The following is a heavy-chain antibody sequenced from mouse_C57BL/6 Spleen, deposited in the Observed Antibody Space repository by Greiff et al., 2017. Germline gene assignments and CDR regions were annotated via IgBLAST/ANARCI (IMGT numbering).Heavy chain of an antibody. Sequence: EVQRVESGGGLVKPGGSLKLSCAASGFTFSDYGMHWVRQAPEKGLEWVAYISSGSSTIYYADTVKGRFTISRDNAKNTLFLQMTSLRSEDTAMYYCARDYDYDLAWFAYWGQGTLVTVSA. CDR1: GFTFSDYG. CDR3: ARDYDYDLAWFAY. V-gene: IGHV5-17*01. D-gene: IGHD2-4*01. J-gene: IGHJ3*01. CDR2: ISSGSSTI.